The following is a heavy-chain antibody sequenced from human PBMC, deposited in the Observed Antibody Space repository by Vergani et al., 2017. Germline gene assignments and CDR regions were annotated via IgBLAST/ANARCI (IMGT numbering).Heavy chain of an antibody. D-gene: IGHD3-3*01. J-gene: IGHJ6*03. V-gene: IGHV4-59*01. CDR3: ARGVPGDYDFWSGYKIYYYYMDV. CDR1: GGSISSYY. Sequence: QVQLQESGPGLVKPSETLSLTCTVSGGSISSYYWSWIRQPPGKGLECIGYIYYSGSTNYNPSLKSRVTISVDTSKNQFSLKLSSVTAADTAVYYCARGVPGDYDFWSGYKIYYYYMDVWGKGP. CDR2: IYYSGST.